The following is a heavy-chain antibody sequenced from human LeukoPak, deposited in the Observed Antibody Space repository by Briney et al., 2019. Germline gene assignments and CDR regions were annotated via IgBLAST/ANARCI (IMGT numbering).Heavy chain of an antibody. CDR3: ATSLDDYGELYYFDY. D-gene: IGHD4-17*01. J-gene: IGHJ4*02. V-gene: IGHV4-59*01. CDR1: GGSISSYY. CDR2: IYYSGST. Sequence: SETLSLTCTVSGGSISSYYWSWIRQPPGKGLEWIGCIYYSGSTNYNPSLKSRVTISVDTSKNQFSLKLSSVTAADTAVYYCATSLDDYGELYYFDYWGQGTLVTVSS.